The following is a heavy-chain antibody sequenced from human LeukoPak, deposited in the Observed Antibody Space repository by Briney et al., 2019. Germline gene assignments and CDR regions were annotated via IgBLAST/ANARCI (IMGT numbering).Heavy chain of an antibody. J-gene: IGHJ6*02. V-gene: IGHV1-3*01. CDR3: AGEIFDYSNLYYYYYYGMDV. D-gene: IGHD4-11*01. CDR1: GYTFTSYA. Sequence: ASVKVSCTASGYTFTSYAMHWVRQAPGQRLEWMGWINAGNGNTKYSQKFQGRVTITRDTSASTAYMELSSLRSEDTAVYYCAGEIFDYSNLYYYYYYGMDVWGQGTTVTVSS. CDR2: INAGNGNT.